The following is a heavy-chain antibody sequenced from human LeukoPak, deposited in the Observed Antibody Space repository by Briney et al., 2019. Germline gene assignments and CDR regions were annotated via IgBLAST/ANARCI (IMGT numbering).Heavy chain of an antibody. CDR1: GGSISSSSYY. D-gene: IGHD6-13*01. J-gene: IGHJ4*02. Sequence: SETLSLTCTVSGGSISSSSYYWGWIRQPPGKGLEWIGSIYYSGSTYYNPSLKSRVPISVDTSKNQFSLKLSSVTAADTAVYYCARLGSSWSNFDYWGQGTLVTVSS. CDR2: IYYSGST. V-gene: IGHV4-39*01. CDR3: ARLGSSWSNFDY.